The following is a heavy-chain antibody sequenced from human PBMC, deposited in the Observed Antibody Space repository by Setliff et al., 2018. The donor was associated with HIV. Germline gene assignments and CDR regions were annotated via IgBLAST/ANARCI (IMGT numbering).Heavy chain of an antibody. D-gene: IGHD3-10*02. V-gene: IGHV4-39*07. CDR1: GGSIISSSYY. Sequence: SETLSLTCTVSGGSIISSSYYWGWIRQPPGKGLEWIGTMYYRGTTYNNPSLKSRVTFSADTSKNQFSLKLTSVTAADTAVYYCARSGSYVGPIQHWGQGTLVTVSS. CDR3: ARSGSYVGPIQH. J-gene: IGHJ1*01. CDR2: MYYRGTT.